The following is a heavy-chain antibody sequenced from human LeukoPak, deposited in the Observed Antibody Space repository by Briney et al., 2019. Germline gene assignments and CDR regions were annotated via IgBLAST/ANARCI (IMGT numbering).Heavy chain of an antibody. Sequence: EGSLRLSCAASGFTFSSYWMHWVRQVPGKGLVWVSRINSDGSIISYADSVKGRFTISRDNAKNTLYLQMNSLRAEDTAVYYCARDESPITMVRGFDSWGQGTLVTVSS. D-gene: IGHD3-10*01. CDR2: INSDGSII. J-gene: IGHJ4*02. CDR3: ARDESPITMVRGFDS. V-gene: IGHV3-74*01. CDR1: GFTFSSYW.